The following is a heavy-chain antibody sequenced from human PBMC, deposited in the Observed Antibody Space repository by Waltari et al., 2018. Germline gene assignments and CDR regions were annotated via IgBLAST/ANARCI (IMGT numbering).Heavy chain of an antibody. J-gene: IGHJ5*02. Sequence: VQLVESGGGLVKPGGSLRLSCAASGFTFSSYSMNWVRQAPGKGLEWIGSIYHSGSTYYNPSLKSRVTISVDTSKNQFSLKLSSVTAADTAVYYCARDTYCGGDCRYNWFDPWGQGTLVTVSS. D-gene: IGHD2-21*01. CDR3: ARDTYCGGDCRYNWFDP. CDR1: GFTFSSYS. CDR2: IYHSGST. V-gene: IGHV4-38-2*02.